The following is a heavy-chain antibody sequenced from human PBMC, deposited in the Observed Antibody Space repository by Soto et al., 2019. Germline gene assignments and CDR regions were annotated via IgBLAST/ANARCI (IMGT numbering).Heavy chain of an antibody. CDR2: MNPNSGNT. V-gene: IGHV1-8*01. D-gene: IGHD3-16*02. CDR3: ARGGYYDYVWGSYRYLDWFDP. J-gene: IGHJ5*02. CDR1: GYTFTSYD. Sequence: ASVKVSCKASGYTFTSYDINWVRQATGQGLGWMGWMNPNSGNTGYAQKFQGRVTMTRNTSISTAYMELSSLRSEDTAVYYCARGGYYDYVWGSYRYLDWFDPWGQGTLVTVSS.